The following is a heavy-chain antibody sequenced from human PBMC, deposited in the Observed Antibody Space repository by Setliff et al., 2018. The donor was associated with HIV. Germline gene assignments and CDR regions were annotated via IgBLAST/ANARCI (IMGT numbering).Heavy chain of an antibody. D-gene: IGHD3-16*01. V-gene: IGHV4-34*01. CDR1: GGSFSGYY. CDR2: INHSGST. CDR3: ARGTLYYDYVWGRNWFDP. J-gene: IGHJ5*02. Sequence: PSETLSLTCAVYGGSFSGYYWSWIRQPPGKGLEWIGEINHSGSTNYNPSLKSRVTISVDTSKNQFSLKLSSVTAADTAVYYCARGTLYYDYVWGRNWFDPWGQGTLVTVSS.